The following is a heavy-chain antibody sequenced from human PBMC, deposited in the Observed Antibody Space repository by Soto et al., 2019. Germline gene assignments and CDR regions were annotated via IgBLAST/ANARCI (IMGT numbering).Heavy chain of an antibody. V-gene: IGHV4-4*02. J-gene: IGHJ5*02. Sequence: SETLSLTCAVSSGSISSSNWWSWVRQPPGKGLEWIGEIYHSGSTNYNPSLKSQVTISVDKSKNQFSLKLSSVTAADTAVYYCARAEFRNWFDPWGQGTLVTVSS. CDR3: ARAEFRNWFDP. CDR1: SGSISSSNW. CDR2: IYHSGST.